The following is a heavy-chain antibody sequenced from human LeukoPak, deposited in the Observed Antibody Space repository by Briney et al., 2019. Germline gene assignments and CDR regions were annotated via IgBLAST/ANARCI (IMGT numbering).Heavy chain of an antibody. J-gene: IGHJ4*02. CDR1: GFTFSSYA. CDR2: ISGSGDNT. Sequence: PGGSLRLSCAASGFTFSSYAMSWVRQAPGKGLEWVSGISGSGDNTYYADSVKGRFTISRDNSKNTLYVQVNSLRAEDTAVYYCAKMGVVAARPGTFDYWGQGTLVTVSS. CDR3: AKMGVVAARPGTFDY. V-gene: IGHV3-23*01. D-gene: IGHD6-6*01.